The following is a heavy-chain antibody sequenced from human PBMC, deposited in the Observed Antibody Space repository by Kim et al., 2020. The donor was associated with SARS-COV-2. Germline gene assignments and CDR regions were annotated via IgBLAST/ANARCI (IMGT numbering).Heavy chain of an antibody. Sequence: SETLSLTCTVSGGSVSSGSYYWSWIRQPPGKGLEWIGYMFDSGSTNYNPSLKSRVTISVDTSKNQFSLKLSSVTAADTAVYYCARGDLYNSYSWGQGTLVAVSS. V-gene: IGHV4-61*01. CDR2: MFDSGST. CDR3: ARGDLYNSYS. J-gene: IGHJ4*02. CDR1: GGSVSSGSYY. D-gene: IGHD1-1*01.